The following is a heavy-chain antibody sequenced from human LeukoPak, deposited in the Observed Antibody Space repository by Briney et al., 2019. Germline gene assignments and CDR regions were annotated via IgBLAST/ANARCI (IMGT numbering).Heavy chain of an antibody. CDR2: ISGYNGNT. V-gene: IGHV1-18*01. Sequence: ASVKVSCKASGYTFTSYAMNWVRQAPGQGLEWMGWISGYNGNTHYGQKLHGRVTMTTDTSTSTAYMELKSLRSDDTAMYYCTRDVADYYDSSGYYTPFDYWGQGTLVTVSS. D-gene: IGHD3-22*01. CDR3: TRDVADYYDSSGYYTPFDY. J-gene: IGHJ4*02. CDR1: GYTFTSYA.